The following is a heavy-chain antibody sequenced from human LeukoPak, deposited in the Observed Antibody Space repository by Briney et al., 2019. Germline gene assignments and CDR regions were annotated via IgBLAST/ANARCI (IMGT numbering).Heavy chain of an antibody. J-gene: IGHJ4*02. CDR2: ISHDGSHK. CDR3: ARDPNRLTDYGGDYFDH. V-gene: IGHV3-30*04. CDR1: GFTFSSFS. Sequence: VGSLRLSCVASGFTFSSFSMHWVRQAPGNGLEWVAVISHDGSHKSYADSVRGRFTISRDNSKNTLSLQMNTLRPEDTALFYCARDPNRLTDYGGDYFDHWGQGTLVTVSS. D-gene: IGHD4-23*01.